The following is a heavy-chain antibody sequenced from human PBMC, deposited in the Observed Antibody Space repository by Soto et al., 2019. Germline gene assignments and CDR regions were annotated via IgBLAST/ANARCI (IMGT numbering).Heavy chain of an antibody. Sequence: GGSLRLSCAASGFTFSSYAMSWVRQAPGKGLEWVSAISGSGGSTYYADSVKGRFTISRDNSKNTLYLQMNSLRAEDTAVYYCARDLSPSQSSRWYDAFDIWGQGTMVTVSS. D-gene: IGHD6-13*01. CDR3: ARDLSPSQSSRWYDAFDI. V-gene: IGHV3-23*01. CDR1: GFTFSSYA. J-gene: IGHJ3*02. CDR2: ISGSGGST.